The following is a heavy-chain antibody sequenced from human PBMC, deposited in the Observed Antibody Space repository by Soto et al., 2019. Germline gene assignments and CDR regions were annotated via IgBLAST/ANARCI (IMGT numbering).Heavy chain of an antibody. CDR1: GGAFTGYA. CDR2: VIPMIGTA. CDR3: ARGSWLQRFAF. J-gene: IGHJ1*01. D-gene: IGHD2-15*01. V-gene: IGHV1-69*01. Sequence: QVQLVQSGAEGKKPGSSVKVSCKASGGAFTGYAINWIRQAPGHGLEWMGGVIPMIGTAHYAQKFQGRVTISADESTITAYMELSSLGSEDTAIYFCARGSWLQRFAFWGQGTLVTVSS.